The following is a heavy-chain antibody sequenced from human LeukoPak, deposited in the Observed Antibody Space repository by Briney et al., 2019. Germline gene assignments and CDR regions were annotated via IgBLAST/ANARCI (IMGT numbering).Heavy chain of an antibody. CDR2: ISSSSSYI. J-gene: IGHJ4*02. CDR1: GFTFSSYS. CDR3: ARGGGYRSSTSCYGYDY. Sequence: GGSLRLSCAASGFTFSSYSMNWVRQAPGKGLEWVSSISSSSSYIYYADSVKGRFTISRDNAKNSLYLQMNSLRAEDTAVYYCARGGGYRSSTSCYGYDYWGQGTLVTVSS. D-gene: IGHD2-2*01. V-gene: IGHV3-21*01.